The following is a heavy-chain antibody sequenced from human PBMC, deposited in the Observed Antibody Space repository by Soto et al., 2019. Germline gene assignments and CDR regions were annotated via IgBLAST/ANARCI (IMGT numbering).Heavy chain of an antibody. CDR3: ARDKITGHFDY. V-gene: IGHV4-34*01. J-gene: IGHJ4*02. Sequence: PSETLSLPCAVYGGSFSGYYWTWIRQPPGTGLEWIGEINHSGSTNYNPSLKSRVTISVDTSKNQFSLKLTSVTAADTAVYYCARDKITGHFDYWGQGPPITAPQ. CDR2: INHSGST. CDR1: GGSFSGYY. D-gene: IGHD2-8*02.